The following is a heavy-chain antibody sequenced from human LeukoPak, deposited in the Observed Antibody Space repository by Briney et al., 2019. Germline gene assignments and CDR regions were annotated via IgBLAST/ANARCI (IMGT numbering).Heavy chain of an antibody. J-gene: IGHJ4*02. D-gene: IGHD6-19*01. CDR2: INPNSGGT. CDR3: ARGRYSSGWANYY. V-gene: IGHV1-2*02. CDR1: VYTFTGYY. Sequence: SVKVSCKASVYTFTGYYMHWVGQAPGQGLEWMGWINPNSGGTNYAQKFQGRVTMTRNTSISTAYMELSSLRSEDTAVYYCARGRYSSGWANYYWGQGTLVTVSS.